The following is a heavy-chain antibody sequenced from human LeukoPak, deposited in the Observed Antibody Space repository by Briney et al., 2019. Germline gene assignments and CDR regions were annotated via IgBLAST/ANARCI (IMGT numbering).Heavy chain of an antibody. D-gene: IGHD3-22*01. CDR1: GGSISSGSYY. Sequence: SETLSLTCTVSGGSISSGSYYWSWIRQPAGKGLEWIGRMYTSGSTIYNPSLTSRVTISVDTSKNQFSLNLTSVTAAETAVYYCARGDSSGSSWFDPWGQGTLVTVSS. CDR3: ARGDSSGSSWFDP. J-gene: IGHJ5*02. CDR2: MYTSGST. V-gene: IGHV4-61*02.